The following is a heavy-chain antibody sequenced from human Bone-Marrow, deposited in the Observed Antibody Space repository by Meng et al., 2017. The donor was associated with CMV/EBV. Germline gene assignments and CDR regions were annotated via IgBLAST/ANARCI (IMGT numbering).Heavy chain of an antibody. V-gene: IGHV3-13*01. CDR2: IGTAGDT. CDR3: ARGGIDCTNAMCSLYYYFHGMAV. CDR1: GFTFSSYD. Sequence: GGSLRLSCAASGFTFSSYDMHWVRQATGKGLEWVSAIGTAGDTYYPGSVKGRFTISRDNAKNSLYLQMNSLRAEDTAVYYCARGGIDCTNAMCSLYYYFHGMAVWGQGTTVTVSS. D-gene: IGHD2-8*01. J-gene: IGHJ6*02.